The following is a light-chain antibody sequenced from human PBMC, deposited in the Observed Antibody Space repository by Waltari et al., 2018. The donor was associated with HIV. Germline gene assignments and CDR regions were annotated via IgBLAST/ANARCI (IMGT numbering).Light chain of an antibody. CDR2: QSS. Sequence: SYELTQSPSVSVSPGQTASITCSGDKLGATYVSLYQQKPGQSPVLVIYQSSKRPSEIPERFSGSNAGDTATLTISGTQAVDEADYYCQAWDSSSAVVFGGGTKLTVL. V-gene: IGLV3-1*01. CDR3: QAWDSSSAVV. CDR1: KLGATY. J-gene: IGLJ2*01.